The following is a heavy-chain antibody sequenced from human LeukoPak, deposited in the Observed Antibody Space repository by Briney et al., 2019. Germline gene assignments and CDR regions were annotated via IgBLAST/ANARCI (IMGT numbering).Heavy chain of an antibody. J-gene: IGHJ6*02. CDR1: GFTFSSYW. CDR3: ARDDYGDYVIPYYYYGMDV. D-gene: IGHD4-17*01. Sequence: GGSLRLSCAASGFTFSSYWMSWVRQAPGKGLEWVANIKQDGSEKYYVDSVKGRFTISRDNAKNSLYLQMNSLRAEDTAVYYCARDDYGDYVIPYYYYGMDVWGQGTTVTVSS. CDR2: IKQDGSEK. V-gene: IGHV3-7*01.